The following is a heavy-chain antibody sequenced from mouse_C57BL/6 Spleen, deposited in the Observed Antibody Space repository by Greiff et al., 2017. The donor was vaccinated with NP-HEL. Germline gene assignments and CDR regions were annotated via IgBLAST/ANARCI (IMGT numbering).Heavy chain of an antibody. CDR3: ARWDVWYFDV. J-gene: IGHJ1*03. CDR2: INPNNGGT. CDR1: GYTFTDYY. D-gene: IGHD4-1*01. V-gene: IGHV1-26*01. Sequence: VQLQQSGPELVKPGASVKISCKASGYTFTDYYMNWVKQSHGKSLEWIGDINPNNGGTSYNQKFKGKATLTVDKSSSTAYMELRSLTSEDSAVYYCARWDVWYFDVWGTGTTVTVSS.